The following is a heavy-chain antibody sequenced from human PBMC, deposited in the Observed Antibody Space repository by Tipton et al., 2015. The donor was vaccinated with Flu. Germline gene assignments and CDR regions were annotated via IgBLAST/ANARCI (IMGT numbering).Heavy chain of an antibody. J-gene: IGHJ4*02. CDR1: GYSIRSGYY. Sequence: TLSLTCTVSGYSIRSGYYWGWIRQPPGKGLEWIGSISHTGTTSYNPSLKSRVTISVDTSKNQLSLKLTSMTAADTAVYYCARDRWEYSSGFDSWGQGTLVTVSP. CDR2: ISHTGTT. D-gene: IGHD6-19*01. V-gene: IGHV4-38-2*02. CDR3: ARDRWEYSSGFDS.